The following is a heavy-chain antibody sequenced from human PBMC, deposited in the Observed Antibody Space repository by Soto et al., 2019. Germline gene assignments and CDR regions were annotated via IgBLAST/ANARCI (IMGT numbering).Heavy chain of an antibody. CDR3: ARGPQWLRSDNWFDP. CDR1: GGSISSYY. CDR2: IHNTGTS. V-gene: IGHV4-59*01. D-gene: IGHD5-12*01. Sequence: QVQLQESGPGSVKPSETLSLTCTVSGGSISSYYWSWLRQPPGKGLQWIGNIHNTGTSTYNPSLTSRAAISLDTSNSQFSLRLTSMTTADTAVYYCARGPQWLRSDNWFDPWGQGTLVTVAS. J-gene: IGHJ5*02.